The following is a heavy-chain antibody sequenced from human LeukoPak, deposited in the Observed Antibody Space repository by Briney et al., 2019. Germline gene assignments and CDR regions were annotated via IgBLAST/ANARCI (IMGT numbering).Heavy chain of an antibody. CDR3: ATEETYYDCVWGSYRHLDY. Sequence: ASVKVSCKVSGYTLTELSMHWVRQAPGKGLEWMGGFDPEDGETIYAQKFQGRVTMTEDTSTDTAYMELSSLRSEDTAVYYCATEETYYDCVWGSYRHLDYWGQGTLVTVSS. V-gene: IGHV1-24*01. D-gene: IGHD3-16*02. CDR1: GYTLTELS. J-gene: IGHJ4*02. CDR2: FDPEDGET.